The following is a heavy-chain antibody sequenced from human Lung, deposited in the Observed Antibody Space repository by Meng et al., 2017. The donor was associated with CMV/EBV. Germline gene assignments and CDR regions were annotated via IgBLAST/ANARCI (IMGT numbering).Heavy chain of an antibody. CDR1: GGSISSSSYY. V-gene: IGHV4-39*07. CDR2: IYYSGST. J-gene: IGHJ6*02. D-gene: IGHD2-2*01. Sequence: SETLSLXCTVSGGSISSSSYYWGWIRQPPGKGLEWIGSIYYSGSTYYNPSLKSRVTISVDTSKNQFSLKLSSVTAADTAVYYCARDGGKYCSSTSCKSKYYCYGMDVWGQGTTVTVSS. CDR3: ARDGGKYCSSTSCKSKYYCYGMDV.